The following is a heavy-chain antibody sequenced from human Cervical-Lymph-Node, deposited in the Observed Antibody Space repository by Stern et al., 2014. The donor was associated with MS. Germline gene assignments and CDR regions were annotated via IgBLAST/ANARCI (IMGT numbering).Heavy chain of an antibody. D-gene: IGHD3-22*01. CDR2: IVVGSGYT. Sequence: QLVQSGPEVKKPGTSVKVSCKASGFTFTSSAVQWVRQARGQSIEGVGWIVVGSGYTNYAQKFQERVTITRDMSTSTAYMELSSLRSEDTAVYYCAARANYYDSPGDWFDPWGQGTLVTVSS. CDR3: AARANYYDSPGDWFDP. V-gene: IGHV1-58*01. J-gene: IGHJ5*02. CDR1: GFTFTSSA.